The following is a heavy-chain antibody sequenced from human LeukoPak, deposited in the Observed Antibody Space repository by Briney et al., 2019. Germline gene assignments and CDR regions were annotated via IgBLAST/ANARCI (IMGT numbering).Heavy chain of an antibody. V-gene: IGHV3-30*03. CDR3: VRETMPPAPHSGAFHI. J-gene: IGHJ3*02. D-gene: IGHD2-2*01. Sequence: GGSLRLSCAASGFSLSTYIMHWVRQAPGKGLEWVASSNEDYIDSVKGRFIISRDNSENTLYLQMNSLRAEDTAVFYCVRETMPPAPHSGAFHIWGQGTMVTVSS. CDR2: SNE. CDR1: GFSLSTYI.